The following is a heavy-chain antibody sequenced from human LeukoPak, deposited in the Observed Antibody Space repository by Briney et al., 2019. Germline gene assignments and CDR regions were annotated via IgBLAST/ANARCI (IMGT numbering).Heavy chain of an antibody. D-gene: IGHD3-9*01. CDR2: ISWNSGSI. CDR3: AKALTMTGSGFDP. Sequence: GRSLRLSCAASGFTFDDCAMHWVRQAPGKGLEWVSGISWNSGSIGYADSVKGRFTISRDNAKNSLYLQMNSLRAEDTALYYCAKALTMTGSGFDPWGQGTLVTVSS. CDR1: GFTFDDCA. V-gene: IGHV3-9*01. J-gene: IGHJ5*02.